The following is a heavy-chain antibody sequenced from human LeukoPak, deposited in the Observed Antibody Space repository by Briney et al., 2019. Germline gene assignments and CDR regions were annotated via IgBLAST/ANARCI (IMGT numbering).Heavy chain of an antibody. D-gene: IGHD5-24*01. CDR3: ARVRDGYNDAYDI. J-gene: IGHJ3*02. CDR1: GYTFTRYY. CDR2: VNPSGDST. V-gene: IGHV1-46*01. Sequence: ASVKVSCKASGYTFTRYYMHWVRQAPGQGLEWMGIVNPSGDSTNYAQNFQGRVTMTGDTSTSTVYMELSSLRSEDTAVYYCARVRDGYNDAYDIWGQGTMVTVTS.